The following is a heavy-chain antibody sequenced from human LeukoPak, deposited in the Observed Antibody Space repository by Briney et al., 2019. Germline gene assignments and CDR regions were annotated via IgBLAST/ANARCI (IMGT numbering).Heavy chain of an antibody. Sequence: GGSLRLSCAASGFTLSSFAMSWVRQAPGKGLEWVATTYGDGKTTRYPDSVRGRFAISRDNSKNTLSLQMNSLRAEDTALYYCAKSYFTYGSDAFDVWGQGTMVTVSS. J-gene: IGHJ3*01. D-gene: IGHD4-17*01. CDR3: AKSYFTYGSDAFDV. CDR1: GFTLSSFA. CDR2: TYGDGKTT. V-gene: IGHV3-23*01.